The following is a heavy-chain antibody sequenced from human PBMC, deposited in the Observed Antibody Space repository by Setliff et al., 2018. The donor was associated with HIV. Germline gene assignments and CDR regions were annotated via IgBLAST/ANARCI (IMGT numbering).Heavy chain of an antibody. CDR3: ARASFPRYCSITSCFEKGWFDP. V-gene: IGHV3-48*01. CDR1: GFTFSSYS. Sequence: PGGSLRLSCAASGFTFSSYSMSWVRQAPGKGLEWVSYITSSSDTIYYADSVKGRFTISRDNARNSLYLQMSSLRAEDTAVYYCARASFPRYCSITSCFEKGWFDPWGQGTLVTVSS. CDR2: ITSSSDTI. J-gene: IGHJ5*02. D-gene: IGHD2-2*01.